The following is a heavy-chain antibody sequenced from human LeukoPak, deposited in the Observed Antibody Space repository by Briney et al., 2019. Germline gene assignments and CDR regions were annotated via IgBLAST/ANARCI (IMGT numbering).Heavy chain of an antibody. J-gene: IGHJ4*02. D-gene: IGHD6-19*01. CDR2: ISWNSGSI. CDR1: GFTFDDYA. V-gene: IGHV3-9*01. CDR3: AKGDPSGWYHYLDY. Sequence: GGSLRLSCAASGFTFDDYAMHWVRQAPGKGLEWVSGISWNSGSIGYADSVKGRFTISRDNSKNTLYLQMNSLRAEDTAVYYCAKGDPSGWYHYLDYWGQGTLVTVSS.